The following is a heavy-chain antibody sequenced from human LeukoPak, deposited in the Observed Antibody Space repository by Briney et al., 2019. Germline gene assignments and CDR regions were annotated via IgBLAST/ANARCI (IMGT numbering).Heavy chain of an antibody. CDR2: LFYTGNT. D-gene: IGHD5/OR15-5a*01. Sequence: SETLSLTCTVSGGSINTGDYYWTWIRQPPGKGLEWVGSLFYTGNTYYNPSLKTRVTISIDTSKNQFSLKLSSVTAADTAVYYCARENIVSTRDFDYWGLGTLVTVSS. CDR3: ARENIVSTRDFDY. J-gene: IGHJ4*02. V-gene: IGHV4-39*07. CDR1: GGSINTGDYY.